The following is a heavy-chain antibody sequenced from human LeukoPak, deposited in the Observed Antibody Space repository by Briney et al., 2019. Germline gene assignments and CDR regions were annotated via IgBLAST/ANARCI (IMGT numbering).Heavy chain of an antibody. CDR1: GGSISSSSYY. Sequence: SETLSLTCTVSGGSISSSSYYWGWIRQPPGKGLEWIGSIYYSGSTYYNPSLKSRVTISVDTSKNQFSLKLSSVTAADTAVYYCARGHEHDYVWGTTFDYWGQGTLVTVSS. V-gene: IGHV4-39*07. CDR2: IYYSGST. D-gene: IGHD3-16*01. CDR3: ARGHEHDYVWGTTFDY. J-gene: IGHJ4*02.